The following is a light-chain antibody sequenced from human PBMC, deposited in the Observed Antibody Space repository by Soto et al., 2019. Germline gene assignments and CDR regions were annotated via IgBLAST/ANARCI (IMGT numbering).Light chain of an antibody. CDR3: QQYNDWPLRLP. V-gene: IGKV3-15*01. CDR2: GAS. CDR1: QSISSN. Sequence: EIVMTQSPATLSVSRGERATLSCRASQSISSNLAWYQQKPDQPPRLLIYGASTRATGIPARFSGSGSGTEFTLTISSLQSEDFAVYHCQQYNDWPLRLPFGGGTKVEIK. J-gene: IGKJ4*01.